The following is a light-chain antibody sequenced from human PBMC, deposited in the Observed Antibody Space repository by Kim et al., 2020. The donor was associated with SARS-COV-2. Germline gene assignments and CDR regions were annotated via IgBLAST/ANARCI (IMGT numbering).Light chain of an antibody. CDR3: QQRGSWPPALT. CDR1: HTVDIS. J-gene: IGKJ4*01. CDR2: DAA. V-gene: IGKV3-11*01. Sequence: PGDSSPLSCMASHTVDISLAVYQQTPGQAPRLLIYDAAVRAAGSPDRVSGSGSGTDFTLTIGSLAPEEFAIYYCQQRGSWPPALTFGGGTKVDIK.